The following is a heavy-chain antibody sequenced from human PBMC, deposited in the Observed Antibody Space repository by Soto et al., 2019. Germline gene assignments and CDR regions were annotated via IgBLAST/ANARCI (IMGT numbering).Heavy chain of an antibody. J-gene: IGHJ4*02. CDR1: GYTLTELS. CDR3: AKDPYSGSYHGLFDY. V-gene: IGHV1-24*01. CDR2: FDPEDGET. D-gene: IGHD1-26*01. Sequence: ASVKVSFKVSGYTLTELSMHWVRQAPGKGLEWMGGFDPEDGETIYAQKFQGRVTMTEDTSTDTAYMELSSLRSEDTAVYYCAKDPYSGSYHGLFDYWGQGTLVTVSS.